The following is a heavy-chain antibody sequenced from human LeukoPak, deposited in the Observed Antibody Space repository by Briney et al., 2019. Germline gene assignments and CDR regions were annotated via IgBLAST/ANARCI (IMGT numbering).Heavy chain of an antibody. V-gene: IGHV4-59*01. D-gene: IGHD3-10*01. Sequence: SETLSLTCTVSGGSISSYYWSWIRQPPGKGLEWIGYIYYSGSTNYNPSLKSRVTISVDTSKNQFSLKLGSVTAADTAVYYCARTYGSGSYTYYYYYYMDVWGKGTTVTVSS. CDR3: ARTYGSGSYTYYYYYYMDV. CDR2: IYYSGST. CDR1: GGSISSYY. J-gene: IGHJ6*03.